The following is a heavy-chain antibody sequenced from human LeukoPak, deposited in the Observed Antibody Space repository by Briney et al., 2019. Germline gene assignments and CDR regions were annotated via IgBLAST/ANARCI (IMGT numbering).Heavy chain of an antibody. CDR2: IWYDGSNK. CDR3: ARDRSGWYGDY. V-gene: IGHV3-33*01. Sequence: PGGSLRLSCAASGFTFSSYGMHWVRQAPGKGLEWVAVIWYDGSNKYYADSVKGRFTISRDNSKNTLYLQMNSLGAEDTAVYYCARDRSGWYGDYWGQGTLVTVSS. J-gene: IGHJ4*02. D-gene: IGHD6-19*01. CDR1: GFTFSSYG.